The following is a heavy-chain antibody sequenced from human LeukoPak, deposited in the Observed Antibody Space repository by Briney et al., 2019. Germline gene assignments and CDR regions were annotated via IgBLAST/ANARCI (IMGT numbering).Heavy chain of an antibody. CDR3: AVGGSWSRFDY. J-gene: IGHJ4*02. CDR1: GGTFSSYA. D-gene: IGHD3-10*01. V-gene: IGHV1-69*01. Sequence: ASVKVSCKASGGTFSSYAISWVRQAPGQGLEWMGGIIPIFVTANYAQKFQGRVTITSDESTSTAYMELSSLRSEDTAVYYCAVGGSWSRFDYWGQGTLVTVSS. CDR2: IIPIFVTA.